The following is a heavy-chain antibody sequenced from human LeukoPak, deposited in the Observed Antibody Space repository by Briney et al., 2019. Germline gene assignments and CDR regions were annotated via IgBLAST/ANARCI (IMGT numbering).Heavy chain of an antibody. CDR1: GFTVSSNY. D-gene: IGHD4-17*01. V-gene: IGHV3-66*01. CDR3: AKGIRSAGFDY. CDR2: IYSGGNT. Sequence: GGSLRLSCAASGFTVSSNYMTWVRHAPGKGLEWVSVIYSGGNTYYADSVKGRFTISRDNSKNTLYLQMNSLRAEDTAVYYCAKGIRSAGFDYWGQGTLVSVSS. J-gene: IGHJ4*02.